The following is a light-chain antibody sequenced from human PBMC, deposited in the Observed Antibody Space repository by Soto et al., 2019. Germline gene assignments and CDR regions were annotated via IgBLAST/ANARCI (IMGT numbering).Light chain of an antibody. J-gene: IGKJ4*01. CDR3: QQYSGSLT. V-gene: IGKV3-20*01. Sequence: EIVLTQTPGTLSLSAGERATLSCRASQSLRSSYVAWYQQKPGQAPRLLIHGTSSRSTGIPDRFSGSGSGSDFTLTISGLEPEDFAVYFCQQYSGSLTFGGGTKVEIK. CDR1: QSLRSSY. CDR2: GTS.